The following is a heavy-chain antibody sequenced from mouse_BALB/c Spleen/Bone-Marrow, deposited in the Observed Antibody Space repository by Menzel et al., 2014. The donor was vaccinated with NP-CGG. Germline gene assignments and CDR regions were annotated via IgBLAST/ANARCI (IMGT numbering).Heavy chain of an antibody. CDR1: GYTFTDYA. V-gene: IGHV1-67*01. CDR3: ASDTGSCYFDF. Sequence: QVHVKQSGPELVRPGVSGKISCKGSGYTFTDYAMHWVKQSRAKSLEWIGVISTFSGNTNYNQKFKGKATMTVDKSSSTAYMELARLTSEDSAIYYCASDTGSCYFDFWGQGPPLTVSS. J-gene: IGHJ2*01. CDR2: ISTFSGNT. D-gene: IGHD4-1*01.